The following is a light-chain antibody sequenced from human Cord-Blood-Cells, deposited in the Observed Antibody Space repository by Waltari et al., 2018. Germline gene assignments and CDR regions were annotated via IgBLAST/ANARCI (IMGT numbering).Light chain of an antibody. V-gene: IGLV2-11*01. Sequence: QSALTQPRSVSGSTGQSVTIPCTATSSYVGGYNLVPWYQQHPGKAPNLINYDVSKRPSGVPDRFSGSKSGNTASLTISGLQAEDEADYYCCSYAGSYTLVFGGGTKLTVL. CDR3: CSYAGSYTLV. J-gene: IGLJ3*02. CDR1: SSYVGGYNL. CDR2: DVS.